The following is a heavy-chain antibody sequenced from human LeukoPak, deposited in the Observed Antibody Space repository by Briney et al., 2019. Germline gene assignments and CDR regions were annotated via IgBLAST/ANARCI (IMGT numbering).Heavy chain of an antibody. D-gene: IGHD4-17*01. CDR1: GGSISSYY. CDR2: IYYSGST. Sequence: PSETLSLTCTVSGGSISSYYWSWIRQPPGKGLEWIGYIYYSGSTNYNPSLKSRVTISVDTSKNQFSLKLNSVTAADSAIYYCARVLRDYYYYYMDVWGTGTTVTISS. V-gene: IGHV4-59*01. CDR3: ARVLRDYYYYYMDV. J-gene: IGHJ6*03.